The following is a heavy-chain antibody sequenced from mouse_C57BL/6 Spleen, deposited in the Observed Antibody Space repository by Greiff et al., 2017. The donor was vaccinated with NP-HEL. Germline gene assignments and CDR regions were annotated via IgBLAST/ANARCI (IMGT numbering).Heavy chain of an antibody. CDR3: ASPFITTVVATRNFDV. V-gene: IGHV1-53*01. CDR1: GYTFTSYW. Sequence: QVQLQQPGTELVKPGASVKLSCKASGYTFTSYWMHWVKQRPGHGLEWIGNINPSNGGTTYNEKFKSKATLTVDKSSITAYMQLRILTSEESAVYYGASPFITTVVATRNFDVWGTGTTVTVSS. D-gene: IGHD1-1*01. J-gene: IGHJ1*03. CDR2: INPSNGGT.